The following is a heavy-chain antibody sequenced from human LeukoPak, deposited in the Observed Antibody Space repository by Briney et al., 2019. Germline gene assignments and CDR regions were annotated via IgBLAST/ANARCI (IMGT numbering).Heavy chain of an antibody. Sequence: GGSLRLSCAASGFTFSSYWMSWVRQAPGKGLEWVANIKQDGNEKYYVDSVKGRFTISRDNAKNSLYLQMNSLRAEDTAVYYCARERYCSSTSCEHYYYYYYMDVWGKGTTVTVSS. CDR1: GFTFSSYW. D-gene: IGHD2-2*01. CDR2: IKQDGNEK. J-gene: IGHJ6*03. CDR3: ARERYCSSTSCEHYYYYYYMDV. V-gene: IGHV3-7*01.